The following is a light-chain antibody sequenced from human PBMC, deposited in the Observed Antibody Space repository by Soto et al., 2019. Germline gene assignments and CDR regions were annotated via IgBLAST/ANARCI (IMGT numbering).Light chain of an antibody. J-gene: IGKJ1*01. Sequence: DIQMTQSPSTLSASVGARVTITCRASQSISSWLAWYQQKPGKAPKLLIYKASSLESGVPSRFSGSGSGTEFTLTISSLQPDDFATYYCQQYNSYSPWTFGQGTRWIS. CDR1: QSISSW. CDR3: QQYNSYSPWT. V-gene: IGKV1-5*03. CDR2: KAS.